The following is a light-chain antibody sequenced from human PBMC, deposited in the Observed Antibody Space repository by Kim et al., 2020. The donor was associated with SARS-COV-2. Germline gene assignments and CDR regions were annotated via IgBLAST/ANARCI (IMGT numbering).Light chain of an antibody. V-gene: IGLV3-1*01. CDR2: EDT. CDR1: KLGDKN. CDR3: QAWDSSNVV. Sequence: LSPRQTASSTCAGDKLGDKNVFLYQQKSGQAPVLVIYEDTKRPSGIPERFSGSNSGNTATLTISGTQAMDEADYYCQAWDSSNVVFGGGTKLTVL. J-gene: IGLJ2*01.